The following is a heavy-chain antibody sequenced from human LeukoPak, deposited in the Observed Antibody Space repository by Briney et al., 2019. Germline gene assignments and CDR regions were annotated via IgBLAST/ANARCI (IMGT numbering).Heavy chain of an antibody. CDR1: GFDFSKAW. CDR3: TTEGCSSSRCYGYYYYYYMDV. J-gene: IGHJ6*03. V-gene: IGHV3-15*01. Sequence: GESLRLSCGASGFDFSKAWLTWVRQAPGKGLEWVGRIKSNSDGGTTEYAPPVNGRFTISKDDSKNTVYLQMNSLTNEDTAVYYCTTEGCSSSRCYGYYYYYYMDVWGKGTTVIVSS. CDR2: IKSNSDGGTT. D-gene: IGHD2-2*01.